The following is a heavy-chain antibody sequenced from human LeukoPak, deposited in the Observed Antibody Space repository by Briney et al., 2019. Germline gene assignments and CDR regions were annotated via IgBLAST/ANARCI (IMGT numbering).Heavy chain of an antibody. V-gene: IGHV4-34*01. J-gene: IGHJ4*02. CDR3: ARGKDIVVVVAAINYFDY. Sequence: SETLSLTCAVYGGSFSGYYWSWIRQPPGKGLEWIGEINHSGSTNYNPSLKSRVTISVDTSKNQFSLKLSSVTAADTAVYYCARGKDIVVVVAAINYFDYWGQGTLVTVSS. D-gene: IGHD2-15*01. CDR2: INHSGST. CDR1: GGSFSGYY.